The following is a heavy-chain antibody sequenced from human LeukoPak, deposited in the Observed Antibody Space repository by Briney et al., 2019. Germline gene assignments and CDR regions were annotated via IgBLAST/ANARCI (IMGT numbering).Heavy chain of an antibody. CDR1: GFTFSNYW. Sequence: GGSLRLSCAASGFTFSNYWMHWVRQAPGKGPVWVSRINNDGSSTEYADSVRGRFTISRDNDKNTLYMQMNSLRADDTAVYYCARDLSGPDYWGQGTQVTVSS. CDR2: INNDGSST. J-gene: IGHJ4*02. CDR3: ARDLSGPDY. V-gene: IGHV3-74*01.